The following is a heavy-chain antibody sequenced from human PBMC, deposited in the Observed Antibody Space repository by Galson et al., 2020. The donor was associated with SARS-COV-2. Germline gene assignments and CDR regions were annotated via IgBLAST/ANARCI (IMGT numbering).Heavy chain of an antibody. V-gene: IGHV3-30*01. CDR1: GFTFSSYA. D-gene: IGHD2-2*01. Sequence: SCAASGFTFSSYAMHWVRQAPGKGLEWVAVISYDGSNKYYADSVKGRFTISRDNSKNTLYLQMNSLRAEDTAVYYCASSILAYYFDYWGQGTLVTVSS. J-gene: IGHJ4*02. CDR2: ISYDGSNK. CDR3: ASSILAYYFDY.